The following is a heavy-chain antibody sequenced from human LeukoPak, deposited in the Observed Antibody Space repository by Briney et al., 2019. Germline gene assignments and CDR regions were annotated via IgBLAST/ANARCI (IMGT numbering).Heavy chain of an antibody. J-gene: IGHJ4*02. V-gene: IGHV3-23*01. Sequence: GGSLRLSCAASGFTFGNFGMNWVRQAPGKGLEWVAAIKSSDNSAYYIDSVKGRFTISRDNSKNTLFLQMNSLRAEDTAVYYCAKVVGDFNFWGQGTLVTVSS. CDR3: AKVVGDFNF. CDR1: GFTFGNFG. CDR2: IKSSDNSA. D-gene: IGHD4-17*01.